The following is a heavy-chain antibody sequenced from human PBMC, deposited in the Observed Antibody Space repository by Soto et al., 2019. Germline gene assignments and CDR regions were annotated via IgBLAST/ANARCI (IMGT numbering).Heavy chain of an antibody. Sequence: RASVKVSCKASGYTFTSYGISWVRQAPGQGLEWMGWISAYNGNTNYAQKLQGRVTMTTDTSTSTAYMELRSLRSDDTAVYYCARDGDILTGYSSPGNYGMDVWGQGTTVTVSS. D-gene: IGHD3-9*01. CDR3: ARDGDILTGYSSPGNYGMDV. CDR2: ISAYNGNT. J-gene: IGHJ6*02. CDR1: GYTFTSYG. V-gene: IGHV1-18*04.